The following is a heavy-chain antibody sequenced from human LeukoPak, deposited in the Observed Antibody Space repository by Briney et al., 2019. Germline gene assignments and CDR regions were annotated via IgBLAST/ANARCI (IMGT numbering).Heavy chain of an antibody. CDR3: VSFYETY. Sequence: GGSLRLSCVASGNYWMHWVRQAPGKGLVWVSHINSDGSWTSYADSVKGRFTISKDNAKNTVYLQMNSLRAEGTAVYYCVSFYETYWGRGTLVTVSS. CDR2: INSDGSWT. V-gene: IGHV3-74*01. CDR1: GNYW. D-gene: IGHD2/OR15-2a*01. J-gene: IGHJ4*02.